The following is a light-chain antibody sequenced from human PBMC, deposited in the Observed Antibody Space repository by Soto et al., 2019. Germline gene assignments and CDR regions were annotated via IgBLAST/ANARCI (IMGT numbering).Light chain of an antibody. Sequence: DIQMTQSPSSLSASVGDRVTITCRASQTISIYLNWYQQKPGKAPKLLIYAASSLQSGVPSRFSGSGSGTDFTLTISSLQPEDFATYYCQQSYSSRWTVGQGTKVDSK. J-gene: IGKJ1*01. CDR3: QQSYSSRWT. CDR1: QTISIY. CDR2: AAS. V-gene: IGKV1-39*01.